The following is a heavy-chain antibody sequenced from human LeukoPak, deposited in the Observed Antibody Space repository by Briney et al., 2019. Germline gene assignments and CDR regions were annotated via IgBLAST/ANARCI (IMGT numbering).Heavy chain of an antibody. CDR3: AKDFGSYGPTLDY. V-gene: IGHV3-23*01. Sequence: GGSLRLSCAASGFTFSSYAMSWVRQAPGKGLEWVSSISNSGGRTFYTDSVKGRFTISRDNSKNTLYLQMNSLRAEDTAVYYCAKDFGSYGPTLDYWGQGTLVTVSS. J-gene: IGHJ4*02. CDR2: ISNSGGRT. D-gene: IGHD5-18*01. CDR1: GFTFSSYA.